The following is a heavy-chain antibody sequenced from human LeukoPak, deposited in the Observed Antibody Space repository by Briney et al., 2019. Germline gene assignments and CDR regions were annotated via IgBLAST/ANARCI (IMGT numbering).Heavy chain of an antibody. CDR2: ISGSADST. Sequence: GGSLRISCAGSGFTFSSYAMSWVRQAPGKGLEWVSAISGSADSTYYVDSVKGRFTISRDNSRNTLYLQMNSLRAEDTAVYYCARELKVAGPTTGFDYWGQGTLVTVSS. CDR3: ARELKVAGPTTGFDY. V-gene: IGHV3-23*01. CDR1: GFTFSSYA. D-gene: IGHD1-26*01. J-gene: IGHJ4*02.